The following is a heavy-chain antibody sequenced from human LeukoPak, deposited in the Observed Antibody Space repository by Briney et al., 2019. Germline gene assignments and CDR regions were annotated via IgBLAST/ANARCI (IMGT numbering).Heavy chain of an antibody. CDR1: GFTFSSYS. CDR3: ARDFGWGGALDI. J-gene: IGHJ3*02. V-gene: IGHV3-21*01. Sequence: GGSLRLSCAASGFTFSSYSMNWVRQAPGKGLEWVSSISSSSSYIYYADSVKGRFTISRDNAKNSLSLQMNSLRADDTAVYYCARDFGWGGALDIWGQGTMVTVSS. CDR2: ISSSSSYI. D-gene: IGHD6-19*01.